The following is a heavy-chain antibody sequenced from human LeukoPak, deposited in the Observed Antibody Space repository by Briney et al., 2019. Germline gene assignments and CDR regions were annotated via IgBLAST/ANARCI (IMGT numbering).Heavy chain of an antibody. CDR3: ARAPGDDYVWGSYRYLLDY. CDR2: ISGYNGNT. J-gene: IGHJ4*02. V-gene: IGHV1-18*01. D-gene: IGHD3-16*02. Sequence: ASVKVSCKTSGYTFTSYGISWVRQAPGQGLEWMGWISGYNGNTKFLQKLQDRVTMTTDTSTTTAYMEPRNLRPDDTAVYYCARAPGDDYVWGSYRYLLDYWGQGTLVTVSS. CDR1: GYTFTSYG.